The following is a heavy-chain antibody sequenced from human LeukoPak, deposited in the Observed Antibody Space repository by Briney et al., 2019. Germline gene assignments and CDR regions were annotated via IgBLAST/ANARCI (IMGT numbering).Heavy chain of an antibody. Sequence: GGSLRLSCTASGFTFRSYAMNWVRQAPGKGLEWVSVISLNDGSTYYADSVRGRFTISRDNSKNTLFPQMNGLRAEDTAIYYCAKAMTSSTYYFDSWGQGTLVTVSS. J-gene: IGHJ4*02. CDR1: GFTFRSYA. D-gene: IGHD3-9*01. V-gene: IGHV3-23*01. CDR2: ISLNDGST. CDR3: AKAMTSSTYYFDS.